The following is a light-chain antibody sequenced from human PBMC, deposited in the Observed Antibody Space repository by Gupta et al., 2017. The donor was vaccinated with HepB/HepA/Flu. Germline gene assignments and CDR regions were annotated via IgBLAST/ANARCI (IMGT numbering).Light chain of an antibody. CDR1: SSNIGSNY. Sequence: SVLPPPPSASGTPGQRVTISCSGSSSNIGSNYVYWYQQLPGTAPKLLIYRNNQRPSGIPDRFSGSKSGTSASLAISGLRSEDEADYYCAAWDDSRSGPVFGGGTKLTVL. J-gene: IGLJ2*01. CDR2: RNN. CDR3: AAWDDSRSGPV. V-gene: IGLV1-47*01.